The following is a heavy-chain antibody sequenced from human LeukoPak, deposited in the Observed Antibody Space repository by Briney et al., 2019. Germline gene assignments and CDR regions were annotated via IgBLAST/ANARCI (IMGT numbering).Heavy chain of an antibody. CDR3: ATLSGYSSPAIDY. J-gene: IGHJ4*02. Sequence: PGGSLRLSCAAYGFTFSSYAMSWVRQAPGKGLEWVSAISGSGGSTYYADSVKGRFTISRDNSKNTLYLQMNSLRAEDTAVYYCATLSGYSSPAIDYWGQGTLVTVSS. D-gene: IGHD5-18*01. V-gene: IGHV3-23*01. CDR1: GFTFSSYA. CDR2: ISGSGGST.